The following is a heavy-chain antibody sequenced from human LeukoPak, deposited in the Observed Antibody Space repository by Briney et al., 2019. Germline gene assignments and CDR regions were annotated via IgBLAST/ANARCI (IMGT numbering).Heavy chain of an antibody. Sequence: SETLSLTCTVSGGSISSSSYYWGWIRQPPGTGLEWIGSIYYSGSTYYNPSLKSRVTISVDTSKNQFSLKLSSVTAADTAVYYCARGGELRYYYYMDVWGKGTTVTISS. J-gene: IGHJ6*03. CDR3: ARGGELRYYYYMDV. D-gene: IGHD1-26*01. CDR2: IYYSGST. CDR1: GGSISSSSYY. V-gene: IGHV4-39*01.